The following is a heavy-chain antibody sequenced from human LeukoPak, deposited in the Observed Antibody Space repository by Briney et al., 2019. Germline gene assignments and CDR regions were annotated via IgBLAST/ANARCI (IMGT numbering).Heavy chain of an antibody. J-gene: IGHJ3*02. V-gene: IGHV4-30-4*01. Sequence: SETLSLTCTVSGGSISSGDYYWSWIRQPPGKGLEWIGYIYYSGGTYYNPSLKSRVTISVDTSKNQFSLKLSSVTAADTAVYYCARVDSSSWSKGAPAFDIWGQGTMVTVSS. CDR3: ARVDSSSWSKGAPAFDI. D-gene: IGHD6-13*01. CDR1: GGSISSGDYY. CDR2: IYYSGGT.